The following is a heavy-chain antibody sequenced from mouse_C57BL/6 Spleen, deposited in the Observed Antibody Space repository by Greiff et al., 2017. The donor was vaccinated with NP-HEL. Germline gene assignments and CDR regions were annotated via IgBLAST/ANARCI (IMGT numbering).Heavy chain of an antibody. V-gene: IGHV1-50*01. J-gene: IGHJ2*01. CDR2: IDPSDSYT. CDR1: GYTFTSYW. CDR3: ARSTTVVVPFDY. Sequence: QVQLQQPGAELVKPGASVKLSCKASGYTFTSYWMQWVKQRPGQGLEWIGEIDPSDSYTNYNQKFKGEATLTVDTSSSTAYMQLSSLTSEDSAVYYCARSTTVVVPFDYWGQGTTLTVSS. D-gene: IGHD1-1*01.